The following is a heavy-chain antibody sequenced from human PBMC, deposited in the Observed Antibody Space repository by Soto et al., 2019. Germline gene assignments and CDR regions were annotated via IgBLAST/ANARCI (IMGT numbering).Heavy chain of an antibody. D-gene: IGHD3-3*01. CDR1: GGSISSGDYY. V-gene: IGHV4-30-4*01. CDR3: ARVLGHNKYYDFWSGTRFDP. CDR2: IYYSGST. J-gene: IGHJ5*02. Sequence: SETLSLTCTVSGGSISSGDYYWSWIRQPPGKGLEWIGYIYYSGSTYYNPSLKSRVTISVDTSKNQFSLKLSSVTAADTAVYYCARVLGHNKYYDFWSGTRFDPWGQGTLVTVS.